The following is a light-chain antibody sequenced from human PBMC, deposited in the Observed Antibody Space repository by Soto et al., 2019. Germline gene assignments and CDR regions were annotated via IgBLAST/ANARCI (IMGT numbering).Light chain of an antibody. CDR1: SSDVGGYNY. CDR3: ISYTSSSTWV. CDR2: EVS. J-gene: IGLJ3*02. V-gene: IGLV2-14*01. Sequence: QSVLTQPASVSGSPGQSITISCTGTSSDVGGYNYVSWYQQHPGKAHKLMIYEVSNRPSGASDRFSGSRSGNTASLTISGLQAEDESDYYCISYTSSSTWVFGGGTKLTVL.